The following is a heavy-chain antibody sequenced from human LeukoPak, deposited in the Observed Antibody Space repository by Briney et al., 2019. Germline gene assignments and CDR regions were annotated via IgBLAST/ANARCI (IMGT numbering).Heavy chain of an antibody. CDR3: ARDPVTYYDFWSGYPTLYYFDY. J-gene: IGHJ4*02. D-gene: IGHD3-3*01. CDR2: INSDGSSK. CDR1: GFTFSSYW. V-gene: IGHV3-74*01. Sequence: PGGSLRLSCAASGFTFSSYWMHWVRQAPGKGLVWVSRINSDGSSKSYADSVKGRFTISRDNAKNTLYLQMNSLRAEDTAVYYCARDPVTYYDFWSGYPTLYYFDYWGQGTLVTVSS.